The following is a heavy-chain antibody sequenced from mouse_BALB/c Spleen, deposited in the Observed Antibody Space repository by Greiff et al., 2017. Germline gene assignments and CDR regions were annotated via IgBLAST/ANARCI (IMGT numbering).Heavy chain of an antibody. J-gene: IGHJ2*01. D-gene: IGHD2-1*01. CDR2: IDTSDSYT. Sequence: QVQLQQPGAELVMPGASVKMSCKASGYTFTDYWMHWVKQRPGQGLEWIGAIDTSDSYTSYNQKFKGKATLTVDESSSTAYMQLSSLTSEDSAVYYCARNGNYCDYWGQGTTLTVSS. V-gene: IGHV1-69*01. CDR3: ARNGNYCDY. CDR1: GYTFTDYW.